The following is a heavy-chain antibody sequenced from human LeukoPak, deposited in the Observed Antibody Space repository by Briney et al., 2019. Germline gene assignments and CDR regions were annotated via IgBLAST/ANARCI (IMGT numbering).Heavy chain of an antibody. CDR1: GYTFTGYY. Sequence: ASVKVSCKASGYTFTGYYMHWVRQAPGQGLEWMGWINPNSGGTNYAQKFQGRVTMTRDTSISTAYMELSRLRPDDTAVYYCARETYCAADCYSGFDFWGQGTLVTVSS. J-gene: IGHJ4*02. D-gene: IGHD2-21*02. CDR2: INPNSGGT. V-gene: IGHV1-2*02. CDR3: ARETYCAADCYSGFDF.